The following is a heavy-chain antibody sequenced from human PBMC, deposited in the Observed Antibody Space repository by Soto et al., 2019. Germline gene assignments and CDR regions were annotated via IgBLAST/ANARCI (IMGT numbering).Heavy chain of an antibody. Sequence: VSVKVSCKASGYAFTIYGISWVRQAPGQGLEWMGWISAYNGNTNYAQKLQGRVTMTTDTSTSTAYMELRSLRSDDTAVYYCARSISVDWRNWFDPWGQGTLVTVSS. CDR2: ISAYNGNT. V-gene: IGHV1-18*01. J-gene: IGHJ5*02. CDR3: ARSISVDWRNWFDP. D-gene: IGHD3-3*01. CDR1: GYAFTIYG.